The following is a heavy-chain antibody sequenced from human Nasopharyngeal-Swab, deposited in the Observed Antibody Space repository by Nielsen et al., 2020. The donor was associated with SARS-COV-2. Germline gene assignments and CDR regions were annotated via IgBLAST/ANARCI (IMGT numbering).Heavy chain of an antibody. CDR2: INPNSGGT. CDR3: ARGGYSSGWPDRYGMDV. CDR1: GYTFTGYH. V-gene: IGHV1-2*04. J-gene: IGHJ6*02. Sequence: ASVKVSCKASGYTFTGYHMHWVRQAPGQGLEWMGWINPNSGGTNYAQKFQGWVTMTRDTSISTAYMELSRLRSDDTAVYYCARGGYSSGWPDRYGMDVWGQGTTVTVSS. D-gene: IGHD6-19*01.